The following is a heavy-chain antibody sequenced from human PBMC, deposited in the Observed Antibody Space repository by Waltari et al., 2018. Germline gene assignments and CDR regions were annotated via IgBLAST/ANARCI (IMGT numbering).Heavy chain of an antibody. CDR3: AKDSGSFDI. J-gene: IGHJ3*02. D-gene: IGHD1-26*01. CDR2: SSASGCNT. V-gene: IGHV3-23*04. Sequence: EVQLVESGGGLVQPGGSLRLSCAVSGFTFTNYAMTWVRQAPGKGLEWVSASSASGCNTYYADSVKGRFTVSRDNSKYTLYLQVSSLRAEDTAVYYCAKDSGSFDIWGQGTMVTVSS. CDR1: GFTFTNYA.